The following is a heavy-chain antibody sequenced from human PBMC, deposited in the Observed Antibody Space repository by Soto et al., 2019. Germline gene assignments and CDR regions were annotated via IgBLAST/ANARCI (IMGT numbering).Heavy chain of an antibody. CDR3: ARDRGIAARPGEVDY. J-gene: IGHJ4*02. CDR2: IYYSGST. V-gene: IGHV4-31*03. D-gene: IGHD6-6*01. CDR1: GGSISSGGYY. Sequence: QVQLQESGPGLVKPSQTLSLTCTVSGGSISSGGYYWSWIRQHPGKGLKCIGYIYYSGSTYYNPSLKSRVTISVDTSKNQFSLKLSSVTAADTAVYYCARDRGIAARPGEVDYWGQGTLVTVSS.